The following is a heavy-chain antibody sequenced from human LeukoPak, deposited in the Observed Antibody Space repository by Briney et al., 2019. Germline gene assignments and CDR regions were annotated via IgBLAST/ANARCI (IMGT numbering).Heavy chain of an antibody. D-gene: IGHD1-26*01. CDR2: INPNSGGT. J-gene: IGHJ4*02. V-gene: IGHV1-2*02. Sequence: ASVKVSCKTSGYTFTGYYIHWVRHAPRQGRECVSCINPNSGGTKYSQQFQGRVTLTRDTSISTAYMELSRLPSDDTAVYYCARGHSDIWYSLGHWGQGTLVTVSA. CDR3: ARGHSDIWYSLGH. CDR1: GYTFTGYY.